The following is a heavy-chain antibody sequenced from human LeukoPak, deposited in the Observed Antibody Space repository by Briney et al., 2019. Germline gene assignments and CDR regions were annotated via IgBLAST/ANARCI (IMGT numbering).Heavy chain of an antibody. Sequence: SVKVSCKASGGTFSSYAISWVRQAPGQGLEWMGGIIPIFGTANYAQKFQGRVTITADESTSTAYMELSSLRSEDTAVYYCARGGGGSGSYYRILFDYWGQGTLVTVSS. CDR2: IIPIFGTA. CDR3: ARGGGGSGSYYRILFDY. D-gene: IGHD3-10*01. J-gene: IGHJ4*02. V-gene: IGHV1-69*13. CDR1: GGTFSSYA.